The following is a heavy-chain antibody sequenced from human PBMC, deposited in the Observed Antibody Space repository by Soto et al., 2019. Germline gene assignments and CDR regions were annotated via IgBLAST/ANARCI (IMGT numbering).Heavy chain of an antibody. J-gene: IGHJ5*02. Sequence: PSENLSLTCAVSGTSISSTFWWTWVRQPPGKGLEWIGEIYHSGSTKYNPSLKSRVTISVDKSNNQFSLNFDFVTAADTAVYYCVRFRPAFGPWGQGLLVIVSS. CDR2: IYHSGST. CDR1: GTSISSTFW. CDR3: VRFRPAFGP. V-gene: IGHV4-4*02.